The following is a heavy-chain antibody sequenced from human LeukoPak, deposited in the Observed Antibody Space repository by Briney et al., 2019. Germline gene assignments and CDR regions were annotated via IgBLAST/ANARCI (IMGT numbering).Heavy chain of an antibody. V-gene: IGHV4-61*02. J-gene: IGHJ5*02. CDR1: GFSIGTSDYF. CDR3: ARDRPTPIDYYGSGSWNWIDP. D-gene: IGHD3-10*01. CDR2: MEISGST. Sequence: SQTLSLTCSVSGFSIGTSDYFWSWIRQPAGKGLEWIGRMEISGSTNYNPSLQNRVTISLDTSKNQFSLTLTSVTAADTAVYYCARDRPTPIDYYGSGSWNWIDPWGQGTLVTVSS.